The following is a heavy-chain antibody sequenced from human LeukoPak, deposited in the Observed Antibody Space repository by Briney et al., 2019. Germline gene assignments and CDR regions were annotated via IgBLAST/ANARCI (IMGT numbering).Heavy chain of an antibody. CDR2: ISYDGSNK. D-gene: IGHD5-12*01. V-gene: IGHV3-30*18. Sequence: QAGGSLRLSCAASGFTFSSYGIHWVRQAPGKGLEWVAVISYDGSNKYYADSVKGRFTTSRDNSKNTLYLQMNSLRAEDTAVYYCAKDRGYSGPTPEYGMDVWGQGTTVTVSS. CDR3: AKDRGYSGPTPEYGMDV. J-gene: IGHJ6*02. CDR1: GFTFSSYG.